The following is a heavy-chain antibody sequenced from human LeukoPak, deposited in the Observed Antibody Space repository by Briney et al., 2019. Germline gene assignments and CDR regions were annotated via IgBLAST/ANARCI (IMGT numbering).Heavy chain of an antibody. J-gene: IGHJ5*02. CDR1: GGAISSYY. CDR2: IHTSGST. Sequence: SETLSLTCTVSGGAISSYYWSWIRQPAGKGQEWIGRIHTSGSTNYNPSLKSRVTMSVDTSKNQFSLKLSSVTAADTAVYYCARGNYYDSSGYSPNWFDPWGQGTLVTVSS. V-gene: IGHV4-4*07. D-gene: IGHD3-22*01. CDR3: ARGNYYDSSGYSPNWFDP.